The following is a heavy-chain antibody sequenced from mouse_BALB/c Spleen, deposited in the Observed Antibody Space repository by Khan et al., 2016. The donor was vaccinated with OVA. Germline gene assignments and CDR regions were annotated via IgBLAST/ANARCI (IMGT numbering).Heavy chain of an antibody. Sequence: VQLQESGAELVRPGASVKMSCKASGYTFTSYTMHWVRQRPGPALEWIGHINPSNNYPTYNQNFKDKATLFVDKSSSTAYMQLSSLTSEDSAVYYCVREGAYYRSDGWFAYWGQGTLVTVSA. CDR1: GYTFTSYT. CDR2: INPSNNYP. V-gene: IGHV1-4*01. J-gene: IGHJ3*01. D-gene: IGHD2-14*01. CDR3: VREGAYYRSDGWFAY.